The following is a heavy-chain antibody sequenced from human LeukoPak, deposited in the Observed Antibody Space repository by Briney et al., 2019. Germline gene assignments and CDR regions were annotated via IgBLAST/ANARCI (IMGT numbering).Heavy chain of an antibody. CDR3: AREEANTRIHFDY. V-gene: IGHV1-2*02. CDR1: GYTFTGYY. Sequence: ASVKVSCKASGYTFTGYYIHWVRQAPGQGLEWMGYINPNSGYTNYAQKFQDRVTVTRDTAISTASMELSRLRSDDTAVYYCAREEANTRIHFDYWGQGTLVTASS. J-gene: IGHJ4*02. CDR2: INPNSGYT. D-gene: IGHD3-22*01.